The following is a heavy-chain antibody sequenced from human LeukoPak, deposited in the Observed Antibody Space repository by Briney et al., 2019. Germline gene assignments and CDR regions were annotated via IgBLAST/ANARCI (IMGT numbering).Heavy chain of an antibody. CDR2: MNPNSGHT. D-gene: IGHD3-16*02. J-gene: IGHJ4*02. CDR1: GYTFTNYD. V-gene: IGHV1-8*01. Sequence: ASVKVSCKASGYTFTNYDINWVRQATGQGLEWMGWMNPNSGHTGYAQKFQDRVTMTRNTSISTAYMELSSLRSEDTAVYYCARTPGRGSYRYTDWGQGTLVTVSS. CDR3: ARTPGRGSYRYTD.